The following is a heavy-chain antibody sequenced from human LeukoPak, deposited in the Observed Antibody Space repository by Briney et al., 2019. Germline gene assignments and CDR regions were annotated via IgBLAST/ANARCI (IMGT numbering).Heavy chain of an antibody. D-gene: IGHD3-9*01. Sequence: GGSLRLSCSASGFTFSSYAMHWVRQAPGKGLEYVSATSSNGGSTYYADSVKGRFTTSRDNSKNTLYLQMSSLRAEDTAVYYCVKASDILGFDPWGQGTLVTVSS. V-gene: IGHV3-64D*06. CDR3: VKASDILGFDP. J-gene: IGHJ5*02. CDR2: TSSNGGST. CDR1: GFTFSSYA.